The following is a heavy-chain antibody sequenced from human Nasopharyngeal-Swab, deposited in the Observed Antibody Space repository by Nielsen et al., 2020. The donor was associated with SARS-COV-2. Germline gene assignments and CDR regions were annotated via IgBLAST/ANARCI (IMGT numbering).Heavy chain of an antibody. CDR1: GFTFSSYD. J-gene: IGHJ4*02. CDR3: AKVPSGWYSALWY. Sequence: GESLKISCAASGFTFSSYDMHWVRQATGKGLEWVSAISGSGGSTYYADSVKGRFTISRDNSKNTLYLQMNSLRAEDTAVYYCAKVPSGWYSALWYWGQGTLVTVSS. V-gene: IGHV3-23*01. D-gene: IGHD6-19*01. CDR2: ISGSGGST.